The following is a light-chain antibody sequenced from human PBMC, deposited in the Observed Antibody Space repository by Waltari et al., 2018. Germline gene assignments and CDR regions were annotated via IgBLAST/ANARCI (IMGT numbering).Light chain of an antibody. J-gene: IGLJ2*01. V-gene: IGLV1-44*01. CDR3: AAWDDSLNGVI. Sequence: QSVLTQPPSASGTPGQRVTISCSGGSFNIGSNIVNWYQQLPGTAPKLLIYGNDQRPSGVPDRFSGSKSCTSASLAISGLQSEDEADYYCAAWDDSLNGVIFGGGTKLSVL. CDR2: GND. CDR1: SFNIGSNI.